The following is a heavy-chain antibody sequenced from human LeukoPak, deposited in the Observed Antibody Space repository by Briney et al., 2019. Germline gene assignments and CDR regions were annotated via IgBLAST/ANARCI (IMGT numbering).Heavy chain of an antibody. Sequence: SETLSLTCAVSGGSISSSNWWSWVRQPPGKGLEWIGEIYHSGSTNYNPSLKSRVTISVDKSKNQFSLKLSSVTAADTAVYYCARDQGSSWYRDAFDIWGQGTMVTVSS. CDR3: ARDQGSSWYRDAFDI. V-gene: IGHV4-4*02. D-gene: IGHD6-13*01. J-gene: IGHJ3*02. CDR2: IYHSGST. CDR1: GGSISSSNW.